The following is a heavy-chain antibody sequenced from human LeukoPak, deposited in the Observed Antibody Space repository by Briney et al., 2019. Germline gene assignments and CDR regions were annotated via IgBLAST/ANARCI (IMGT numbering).Heavy chain of an antibody. V-gene: IGHV4-59*01. CDR3: ARGPSSGYSYG. D-gene: IGHD5-18*01. Sequence: SETLSLTCTVSGGSISSYYWSWIRQPPGKGLEWIGYIYYSGNTNYNPSLKSRVTISVDKSKNQFSLNLSSVTAADTAVYYCARGPSSGYSYGWGQGTLVTVSS. CDR1: GGSISSYY. J-gene: IGHJ4*02. CDR2: IYYSGNT.